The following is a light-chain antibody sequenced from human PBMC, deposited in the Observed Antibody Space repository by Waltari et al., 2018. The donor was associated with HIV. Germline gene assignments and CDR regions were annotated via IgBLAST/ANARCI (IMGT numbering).Light chain of an antibody. J-gene: IGLJ3*02. CDR1: SSHIGAGYA. CDR3: SSYAGSNWV. V-gene: IGLV1-40*01. Sequence: QSVLTQPPSVSGAPGQRVTILCTGSSSHIGAGYAVHWYQQFPGAAPKLLFFGNTSRPSGVPDRFSGSKSGTSASLAITGLQAEDEADYYCSSYAGSNWVFGGGTKLTVL. CDR2: GNT.